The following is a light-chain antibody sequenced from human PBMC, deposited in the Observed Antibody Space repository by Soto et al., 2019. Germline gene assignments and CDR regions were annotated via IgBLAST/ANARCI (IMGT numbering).Light chain of an antibody. CDR3: QQRSNWRRA. J-gene: IGKJ1*01. CDR2: DAS. CDR1: QSVSSY. Sequence: EIVLTQSPATLSLYPGERATLSCRASQSVSSYLAWYQQKPGQAPRLLIYDASNRATGIPARFSGSGSGTDFTLTISSLEPEDFAVYYCQQRSNWRRAFGQGTKVEIK. V-gene: IGKV3-11*01.